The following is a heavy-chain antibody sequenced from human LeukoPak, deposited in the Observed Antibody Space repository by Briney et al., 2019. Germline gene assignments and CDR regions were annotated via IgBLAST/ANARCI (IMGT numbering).Heavy chain of an antibody. D-gene: IGHD2-2*01. CDR1: GGSISSGSYY. J-gene: IGHJ3*02. V-gene: IGHV4-61*02. CDR3: ARGRSTSFNAFDI. CDR2: IYTSGST. Sequence: SETLSLTCTVSGGSISSGSYYWSWIRQPAGKGLEWIGRIYTSGSTNYNPSLKSRVTISVDTSKNQFSLKLSSVTAADTAVYYCARGRSTSFNAFDIWDQGTMVTVSS.